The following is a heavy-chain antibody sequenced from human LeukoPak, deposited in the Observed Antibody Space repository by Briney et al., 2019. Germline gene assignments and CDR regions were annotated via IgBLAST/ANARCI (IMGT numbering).Heavy chain of an antibody. CDR1: GFTVSINY. CDR3: ARERDVWGSYRYFDY. J-gene: IGHJ4*02. Sequence: GGSLRLSCAASGFTVSINYMSWVRQAPGKGLEWVSVIYSGGSTYYADSVKGRFTISRDNSKNTLYLQMNSLRAEDTAVYYCARERDVWGSYRYFDYWGQGTLVTVSS. CDR2: IYSGGST. V-gene: IGHV3-66*01. D-gene: IGHD3-16*02.